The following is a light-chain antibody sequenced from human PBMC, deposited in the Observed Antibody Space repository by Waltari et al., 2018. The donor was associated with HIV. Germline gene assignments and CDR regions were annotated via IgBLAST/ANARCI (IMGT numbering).Light chain of an antibody. CDR3: YQSYSVHS. Sequence: VILTPSPATLSLSPGARASLSCRASHSVDIYLAWYHLKPGQTPRLLIHSASRRATGVPDRFSGSGSGTDFTLTITCLEPEDVGVYHCYQSYSVHSFGQGTKVEI. CDR2: SAS. V-gene: IGKV3-11*01. J-gene: IGKJ2*03. CDR1: HSVDIY.